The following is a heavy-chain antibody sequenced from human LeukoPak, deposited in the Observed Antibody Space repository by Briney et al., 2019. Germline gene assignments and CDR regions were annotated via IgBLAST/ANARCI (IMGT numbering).Heavy chain of an antibody. V-gene: IGHV4-39*01. CDR2: IYYSGST. D-gene: IGHD3-22*01. J-gene: IGHJ2*01. CDR1: GGSISSSSYY. CDR3: ARRPYDSSGYYYVNWFFDL. Sequence: SETLSLTCTVSGGSISSSSYYWGWIRQPPGKGLEWIGSIYYSGSTYYNPSLKSRVTISVDTSKNQFSPKPSSVTAADTAVYSCARRPYDSSGYYYVNWFFDLWGRGTLVTVSS.